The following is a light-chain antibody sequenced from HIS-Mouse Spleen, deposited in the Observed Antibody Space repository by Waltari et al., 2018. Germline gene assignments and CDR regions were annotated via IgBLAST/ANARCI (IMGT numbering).Light chain of an antibody. CDR2: DAC. V-gene: IGKV1-13*02. J-gene: IGKJ4*01. CDR1: KGISSA. Sequence: AIQLTQSPSSLSASVGDRVTITCRASKGISSALAWYQQKPGKAPKLLIYDACSLESAVPSRFSGSGSGTDCTLTISSLQPEDFATYYCRPFKSYPRNFGGGTKVEIK. CDR3: RPFKSYPRN.